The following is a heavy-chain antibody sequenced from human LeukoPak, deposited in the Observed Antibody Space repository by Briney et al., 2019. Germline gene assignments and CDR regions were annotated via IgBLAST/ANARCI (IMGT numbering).Heavy chain of an antibody. CDR3: ANSHRLSRHYSPFDY. CDR2: IIPIFGPA. V-gene: IGHV1-69*13. D-gene: IGHD1-14*01. Sequence: GASVKVSCKASGGTFSTDSISWVRQAPGQGPEWMGRIIPIFGPANYAEKFQGRVTITADESTSTVYMELRSLRSEDTAVYYCANSHRLSRHYSPFDYWGQGTLVTVSS. CDR1: GGTFSTDS. J-gene: IGHJ4*02.